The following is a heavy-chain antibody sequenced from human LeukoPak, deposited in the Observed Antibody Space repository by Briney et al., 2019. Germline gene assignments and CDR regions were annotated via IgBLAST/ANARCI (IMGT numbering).Heavy chain of an antibody. Sequence: QSLSLTCTVSGDSISSGDYYWTWLRQPAGKGLEWIGRVVHGGSTLYNLSLRSRVSISTDTSKNQVSLKLTSVTAADTAVYFCARGGAIFTFFESWGQGTLVPVSS. J-gene: IGHJ4*02. CDR2: VVHGGST. CDR3: ARGGAIFTFFES. CDR1: GDSISSGDYY. V-gene: IGHV4-61*02. D-gene: IGHD3-3*01.